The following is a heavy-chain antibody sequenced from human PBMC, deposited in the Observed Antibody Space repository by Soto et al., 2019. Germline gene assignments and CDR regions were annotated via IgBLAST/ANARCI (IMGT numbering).Heavy chain of an antibody. Sequence: GGSLRLSCAASGFTFSSYAMSWVRQAPGKGLEWVSAISGSGGSTYYADSVKGRFTISRDNSKNTLYLQMNSLRAEDTAVYYCATPLTYYDFWSGYSRYYGMDVWGQGTTVTVSS. J-gene: IGHJ6*02. D-gene: IGHD3-3*01. CDR2: ISGSGGST. CDR3: ATPLTYYDFWSGYSRYYGMDV. V-gene: IGHV3-23*01. CDR1: GFTFSSYA.